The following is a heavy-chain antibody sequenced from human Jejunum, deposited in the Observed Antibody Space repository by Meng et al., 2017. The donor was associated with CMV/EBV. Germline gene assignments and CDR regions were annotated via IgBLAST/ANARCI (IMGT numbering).Heavy chain of an antibody. CDR3: ARDKCGGDCQLGLLDS. J-gene: IGHJ4*02. Sequence: GYPFSDHYLYWVRQVPGQGLEWMGWINPSSGDTNYAQKFQDRVTMTRDMSINTAYMELSRLRSDDTAVYYCARDKCGGDCQLGLLDSWGQGTLVTVSS. CDR2: INPSSGDT. CDR1: GYPFSDHY. V-gene: IGHV1-2*02. D-gene: IGHD2-21*01.